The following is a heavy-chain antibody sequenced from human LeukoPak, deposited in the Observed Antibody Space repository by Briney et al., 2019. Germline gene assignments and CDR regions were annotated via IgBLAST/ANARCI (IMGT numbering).Heavy chain of an antibody. J-gene: IGHJ4*01. V-gene: IGHV3-21*01. D-gene: IGHD2-21*02. CDR3: ARDRGAYCGGDCYLGFDY. CDR2: IAGSSGYI. CDR1: GFTFSSYT. Sequence: GGSLRLSCAASGFTFSSYTMNWVRQAPGKGLEWVSSIAGSSGYISYADSVRGRFTISRDNAKKPLYLQMTSLTAEDTAVYYCARDRGAYCGGDCYLGFDYWGRGTLVTVSS.